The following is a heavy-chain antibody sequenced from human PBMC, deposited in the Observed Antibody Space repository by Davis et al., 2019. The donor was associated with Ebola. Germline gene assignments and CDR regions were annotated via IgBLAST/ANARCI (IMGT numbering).Heavy chain of an antibody. CDR3: ARKGFGSSADY. Sequence: MPSETLSLTCTVSGGSISSSSYYWGWIRQPPGKGLEWIGSIYYSGSTYYNPSLKSRVTISVDTSKNQFSLKLSSVTAADTAVYYCARKGFGSSADYWGQGILVTASS. V-gene: IGHV4-39*01. CDR2: IYYSGST. J-gene: IGHJ4*02. CDR1: GGSISSSSYY. D-gene: IGHD6-6*01.